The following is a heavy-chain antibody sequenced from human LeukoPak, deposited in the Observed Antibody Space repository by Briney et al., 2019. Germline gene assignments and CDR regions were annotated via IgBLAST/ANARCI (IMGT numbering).Heavy chain of an antibody. CDR3: AKAPLLTTVTHFDY. D-gene: IGHD4-17*01. V-gene: IGHV3-30-3*01. CDR1: GFTFSSYA. Sequence: PGGSLRLSCAASGFTFSSYAMHWVRQAPGKGLEWVAVISYDGSNKYYADSVKGRFTISRDNSKNTLYLQMNSLRAEDTAVYYCAKAPLLTTVTHFDYWGQGTLVTVSS. J-gene: IGHJ4*02. CDR2: ISYDGSNK.